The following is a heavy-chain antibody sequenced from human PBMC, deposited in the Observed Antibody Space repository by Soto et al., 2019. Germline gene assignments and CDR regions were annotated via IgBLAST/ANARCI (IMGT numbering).Heavy chain of an antibody. J-gene: IGHJ4*02. Sequence: GGSLRLSCSASGFTFSMHSMHWVRQTPGKALEYVSAISRDGRSTFYADSVKGRFTISRDNSKNTLYLRINSLRSDDTAVYYCVKEANPFINTLVVLIFDYWGQGTQVTVSS. CDR1: GFTFSMHS. D-gene: IGHD3-22*01. CDR3: VKEANPFINTLVVLIFDY. CDR2: ISRDGRST. V-gene: IGHV3-64D*08.